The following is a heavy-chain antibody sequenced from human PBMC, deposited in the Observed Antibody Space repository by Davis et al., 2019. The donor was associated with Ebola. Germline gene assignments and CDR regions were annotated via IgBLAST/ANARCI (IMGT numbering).Heavy chain of an antibody. Sequence: PGGSLRLSCAASGFTFSSYWMHWVRQAPGKGLVWVSRINSDGSSTSYADSVKGRFTISRDNAKNTLYLQMNSLRAEDTAVYYCARVRVVAKTTRYYYGMDVWGQGTTVTVSS. CDR3: ARVRVVAKTTRYYYGMDV. V-gene: IGHV3-74*01. CDR1: GFTFSSYW. J-gene: IGHJ6*02. CDR2: INSDGSST. D-gene: IGHD2-15*01.